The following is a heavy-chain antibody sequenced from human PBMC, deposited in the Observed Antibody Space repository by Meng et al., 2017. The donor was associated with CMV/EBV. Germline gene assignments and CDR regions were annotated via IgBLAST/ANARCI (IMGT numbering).Heavy chain of an antibody. V-gene: IGHV5-51*01. J-gene: IGHJ4*02. CDR2: IYPGDSDT. CDR3: ARLVCTNGVCYPPDY. D-gene: IGHD2-8*01. CDR1: GYSFTSYW. Sequence: GESLKISCKGSGYSFTSYWIGWVRQMPGKDLEWMGIIYPGDSDTRYSPSFQGQVTISADKSISTAYLQWSSLKASGTAMYYCARLVCTNGVCYPPDYWGQGTLVTVSS.